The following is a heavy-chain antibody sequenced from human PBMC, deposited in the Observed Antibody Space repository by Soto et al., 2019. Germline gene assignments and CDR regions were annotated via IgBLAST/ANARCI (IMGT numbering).Heavy chain of an antibody. V-gene: IGHV4-59*01. CDR2: VYYGGT. Sequence: SETLSLTCTVSGGSMSNNYWSWIRQSPAKGLEWIGFVYYGGTNYNPSFESRVTMSVDTPKKQFSLELSDVTAADTAVYYCVSYRGAFYFDHWGQGTLVTVSS. J-gene: IGHJ4*02. CDR1: GGSMSNNY. D-gene: IGHD4-4*01. CDR3: VSYRGAFYFDH.